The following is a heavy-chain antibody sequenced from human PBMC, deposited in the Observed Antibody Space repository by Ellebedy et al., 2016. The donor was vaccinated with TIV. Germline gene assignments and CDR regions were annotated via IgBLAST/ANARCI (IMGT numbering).Heavy chain of an antibody. CDR3: ARVSGGPGSGAIDL. Sequence: GESLKISCAASGFTFSSYSINWVRQAPGKGLEWVSSISSSSSYIYYADSVKGRFTISRDNAMNSLYLQMNSLRAEDTAVYYCARVSGGPGSGAIDLWGQGTMVTVSS. CDR2: ISSSSSYI. D-gene: IGHD3-10*01. V-gene: IGHV3-21*01. CDR1: GFTFSSYS. J-gene: IGHJ3*01.